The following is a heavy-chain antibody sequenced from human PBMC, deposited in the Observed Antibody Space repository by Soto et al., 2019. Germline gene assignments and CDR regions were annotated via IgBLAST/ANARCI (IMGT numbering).Heavy chain of an antibody. D-gene: IGHD3-3*01. CDR3: AREIFGVVTGLNNWFDP. CDR1: SGSISSSNW. Sequence: PSETLSLTCAVSSGSISSSNWWSWVRQPPGKGLEWIGEIYHSGSTNYNPSLKSRVTISVDKSKNQFSLKLSSVTAADTAVYYCAREIFGVVTGLNNWFDPWGQGTLVTVSS. V-gene: IGHV4-4*02. CDR2: IYHSGST. J-gene: IGHJ5*02.